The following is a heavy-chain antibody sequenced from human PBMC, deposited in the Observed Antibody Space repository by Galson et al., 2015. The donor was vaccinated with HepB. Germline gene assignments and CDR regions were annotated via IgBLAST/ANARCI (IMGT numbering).Heavy chain of an antibody. J-gene: IGHJ5*02. CDR1: GDSVSSNSAA. D-gene: IGHD3-22*01. V-gene: IGHV6-1*01. Sequence: CAISGDSVSSNSAAWNWIRQSPSRGLEWLGRTYYRFKWYYDYAVSVKSRITINPDISKNQFSLQLNSVTPEDTAVYYCPRNVYYDTSGYYYKPGWIDPWGQGTLVTVSS. CDR3: PRNVYYDTSGYYYKPGWIDP. CDR2: TYYRFKWYY.